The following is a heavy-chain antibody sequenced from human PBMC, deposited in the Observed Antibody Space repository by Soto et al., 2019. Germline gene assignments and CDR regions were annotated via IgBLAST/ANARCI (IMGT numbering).Heavy chain of an antibody. V-gene: IGHV3-23*01. J-gene: IGHJ4*02. CDR1: GFSFSGYA. CDR2: ITASGDST. CDR3: ARESEDLTSNFDY. Sequence: PGGSLRLSCAASGFSFSGYAMSWVRQAPGKGLEWVSSITASGDSTYYADSVKGRFTISRDNAKNSLYLEMNSLRAEDTAVYYCARESEDLTSNFDYWGQGTLVTVSS.